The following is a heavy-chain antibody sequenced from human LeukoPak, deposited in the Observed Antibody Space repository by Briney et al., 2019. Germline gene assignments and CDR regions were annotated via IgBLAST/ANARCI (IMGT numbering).Heavy chain of an antibody. Sequence: GGSLRLSCAVPGFTFSSYWMTWVRQAPGKGLEWVANIKQDGSEKYYVDSVKGRFTVSRDNAKNSLYLQMDSLRAEDTAVYYCARDRLAATLDYWGQGTLVTVSS. CDR1: GFTFSSYW. J-gene: IGHJ4*02. V-gene: IGHV3-7*01. D-gene: IGHD6-13*01. CDR3: ARDRLAATLDY. CDR2: IKQDGSEK.